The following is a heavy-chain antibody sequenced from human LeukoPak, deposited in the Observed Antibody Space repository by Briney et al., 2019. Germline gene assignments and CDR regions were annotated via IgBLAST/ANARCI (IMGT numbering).Heavy chain of an antibody. CDR3: ARLMGGVSTYDY. CDR2: IRPDGSDD. CDR1: GFTFSNYW. Sequence: PGGSLRLSCAASGFTFSNYWMSWGRQAAGKVLGWVASIRPDGSDDYYMDSVKGRFTISTDNAENSLYLEMTTLRAEDTAVYYCARLMGGVSTYDYWGQGTLVSVSS. J-gene: IGHJ4*02. V-gene: IGHV3-7*01. D-gene: IGHD3-16*02.